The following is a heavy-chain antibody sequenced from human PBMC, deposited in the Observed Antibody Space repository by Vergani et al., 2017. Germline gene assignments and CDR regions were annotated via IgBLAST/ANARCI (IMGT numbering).Heavy chain of an antibody. Sequence: QLLLQESGPGVVKPSETLSLICNVSGGSVSGSGYYWGWVRQSPGKGLEWIGSIYYSGSTYYNPSLKSRVTISVDTSKNQFSLKLSSVTAADTAVYYCARHLWVASSGWYDAFDIWGQGTMVTVSS. J-gene: IGHJ3*02. CDR3: ARHLWVASSGWYDAFDI. CDR2: IYYSGST. CDR1: GGSVSGSGYY. D-gene: IGHD6-19*01. V-gene: IGHV4-39*01.